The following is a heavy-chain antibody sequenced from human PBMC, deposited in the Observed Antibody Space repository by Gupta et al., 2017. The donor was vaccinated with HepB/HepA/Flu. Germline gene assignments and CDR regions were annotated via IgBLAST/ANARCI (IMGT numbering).Heavy chain of an antibody. V-gene: IGHV3-30-3*01. J-gene: IGHJ4*02. CDR3: ARDYRSTWTFDY. CDR2: ISSDGSKK. D-gene: IGHD6-13*01. CDR1: GFTFSSYD. Sequence: QVQLVESGGGVVQPGRSLRLSCAASGFTFSSYDMQWVRQTPGKGLEWVADISSDGSKKYYADSVKGRFTISRDNSKNTLYWQMNSLRAEDTAVYYCARDYRSTWTFDYWGQGTLVTVSS.